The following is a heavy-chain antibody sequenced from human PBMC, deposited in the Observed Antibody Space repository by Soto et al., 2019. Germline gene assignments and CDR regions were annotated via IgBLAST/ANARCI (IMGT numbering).Heavy chain of an antibody. CDR2: ISHEGNSK. CDR1: GFTFSVFG. D-gene: IGHD6-19*01. Sequence: QVHLVESGGGVVQPGGSLRLSCAASGFTFSVFGMYWVRQAPGMGPEWVAVISHEGNSKHYADSVKGRFTISRDNAKNTLSLLMDSLRPEDTALYYCAKTITLSPSDDSRGRGALIDQWGQGTLVTVSS. CDR3: AKTITLSPSDDSRGRGALIDQ. J-gene: IGHJ4*02. V-gene: IGHV3-30*18.